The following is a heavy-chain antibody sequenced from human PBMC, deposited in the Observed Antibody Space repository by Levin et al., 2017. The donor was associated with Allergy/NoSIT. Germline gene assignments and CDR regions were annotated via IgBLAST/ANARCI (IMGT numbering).Heavy chain of an antibody. D-gene: IGHD5-12*01. V-gene: IGHV5-10-1*01. CDR1: GYSFSLYW. J-gene: IGHJ4*02. CDR2: IDPSDSQT. Sequence: GGSLRLSCKDSGYSFSLYWISWVRQMPGKGLEWMGRIDPSDSQTKYSPSFQGHVTISADTSISTAYLQWSSLKASDTATYYCARHIPHGFRLFDSWGQGTLVTVSS. CDR3: ARHIPHGFRLFDS.